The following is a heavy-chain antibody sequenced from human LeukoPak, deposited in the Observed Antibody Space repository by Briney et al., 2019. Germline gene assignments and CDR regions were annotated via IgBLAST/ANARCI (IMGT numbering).Heavy chain of an antibody. J-gene: IGHJ2*01. CDR2: IHPGDSHT. CDR1: GYSFTSYW. Sequence: GESLKISCKGSGYSFTSYWIGWVRQMPGKGLEWMGIIHPGDSHTWYSPSFQGQVTISADKSISMAYLQWSSLKASDTAMHFCARQPGMTAKSWYFDLWGRGTLVTVSS. D-gene: IGHD2-2*01. V-gene: IGHV5-51*01. CDR3: ARQPGMTAKSWYFDL.